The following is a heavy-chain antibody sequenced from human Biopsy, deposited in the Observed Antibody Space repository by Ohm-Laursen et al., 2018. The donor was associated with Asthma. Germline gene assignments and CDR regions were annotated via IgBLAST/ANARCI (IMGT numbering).Heavy chain of an antibody. CDR1: GGSIRSHD. D-gene: IGHD2-15*01. CDR3: ARLADCSGGACYSYGWFDP. Sequence: SETLSLTCPVSGGSIRSHDWTWIRLPPGKGLEYIGDVSHTGSTNYNPSLKSRVTMSLDTSKNQFSLRLTSVTPADTAVYYCARLADCSGGACYSYGWFDPWGQGTRVTVSS. CDR2: VSHTGST. V-gene: IGHV4-59*11. J-gene: IGHJ5*02.